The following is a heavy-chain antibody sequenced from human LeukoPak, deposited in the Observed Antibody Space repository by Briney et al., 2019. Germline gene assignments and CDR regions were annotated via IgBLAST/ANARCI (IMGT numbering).Heavy chain of an antibody. V-gene: IGHV3-23*01. D-gene: IGHD5-24*01. CDR3: AKDRVGDGYNYY. CDR1: GFTFSSYA. CDR2: ISGSGGST. J-gene: IGHJ4*02. Sequence: GESLRLSCAASGFTFSSYAMSWVRQAPGKGLEWVSAISGSGGSTYYADSVKGRFTISRDNSKNTLYLQMNSLRAEDTAVYYCAKDRVGDGYNYYWGQGTLVTVSS.